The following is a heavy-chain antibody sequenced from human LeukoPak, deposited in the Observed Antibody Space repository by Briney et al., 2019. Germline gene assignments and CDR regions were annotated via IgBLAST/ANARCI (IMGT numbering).Heavy chain of an antibody. J-gene: IGHJ5*02. CDR2: ISGKGNST. Sequence: GGSLRLSCAASGFPFATYAMNWVRQFPGKGLEWLAGISGKGNSTYYAASVRARFTITRDNSQNTLFLHMTGLRGDDTAVYRCVKRTMSDFAPWGQGVLVSVSS. CDR1: GFPFATYA. D-gene: IGHD3/OR15-3a*01. V-gene: IGHV3-23*01. CDR3: VKRTMSDFAP.